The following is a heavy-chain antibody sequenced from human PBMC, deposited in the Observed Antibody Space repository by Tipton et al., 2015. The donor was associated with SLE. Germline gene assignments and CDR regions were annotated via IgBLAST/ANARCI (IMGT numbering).Heavy chain of an antibody. CDR2: ISSASSIM. CDR1: GFTFSSYS. V-gene: IGHV3-48*01. CDR3: ARDWLLTGAWYFDY. J-gene: IGHJ4*02. Sequence: SLRLSCAASGFTFSSYSMNWVRQAPGKGLEWVSHISSASSIMYYADSVKGRFTISRDNAKNSLYLQMNSLRAEDTAVYYCARDWLLTGAWYFDYWGQGSLVTVSS. D-gene: IGHD3-9*01.